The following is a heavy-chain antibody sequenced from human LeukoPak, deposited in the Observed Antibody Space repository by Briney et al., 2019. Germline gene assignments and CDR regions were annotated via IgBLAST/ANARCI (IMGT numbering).Heavy chain of an antibody. CDR3: ARIPQRAGYCTSGTCSYYFDY. D-gene: IGHD2-15*01. J-gene: IGHJ4*02. CDR1: DVSLSNNGRY. CDR2: AYHTGAT. V-gene: IGHV4-39*07. Sequence: SETLSLTCSVSDVSLSNNGRYWAWIRQSPGKGLEWIGSAYHTGATNYNPSLESRVSMSVDTSKNQFSLRLTSATAADTAVYYCARIPQRAGYCTSGTCSYYFDYWGQGTLLTVSS.